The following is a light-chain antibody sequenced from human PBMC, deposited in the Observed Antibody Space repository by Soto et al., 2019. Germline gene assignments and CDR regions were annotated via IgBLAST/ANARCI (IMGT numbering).Light chain of an antibody. CDR2: DVS. CDR1: SSDVGAYNH. V-gene: IGLV2-14*01. CDR3: SSYTSPNTLV. J-gene: IGLJ2*01. Sequence: QSALIQPASVSGSPGQSITISCTGTSSDVGAYNHVSWYQQHPGKAPKLMIYDVSNRPSGVSNRFSGSKSGNTASLTLSGLPAEYEADYHCSSYTSPNTLVFGGGTKLTVL.